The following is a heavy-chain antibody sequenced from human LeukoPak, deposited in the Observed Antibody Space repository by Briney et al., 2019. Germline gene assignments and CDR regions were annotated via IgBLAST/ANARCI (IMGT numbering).Heavy chain of an antibody. D-gene: IGHD6-6*01. V-gene: IGHV1-2*02. CDR2: INPNSGGT. J-gene: IGHJ5*02. Sequence: ASVKVSCKASGYTFTGYYMHWVRQAPGQGLEWMGWINPNSGGTNYAQKFQGRVTMTRDTSISTAYMELSRLRSDDTAVYYCARVGSIAARRSNDNWFDPWGQGTLVTVSS. CDR1: GYTFTGYY. CDR3: ARVGSIAARRSNDNWFDP.